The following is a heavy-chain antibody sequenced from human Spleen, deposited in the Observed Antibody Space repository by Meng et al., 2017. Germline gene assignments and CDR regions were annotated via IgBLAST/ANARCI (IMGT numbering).Heavy chain of an antibody. CDR1: GFTFSSYW. CDR3: ARDGPPGGADFDY. V-gene: IGHV3-74*01. Sequence: GESLKISCAASGFTFSSYWMHWVRQAPGKGLVWVSRINSDGSSTSYADSVKGRFTISRDNAKNTLYLQMNSLTAEDTAVYYCARDGPPGGADFDYWGQGALVTVSS. CDR2: INSDGSST. D-gene: IGHD1-26*01. J-gene: IGHJ4*02.